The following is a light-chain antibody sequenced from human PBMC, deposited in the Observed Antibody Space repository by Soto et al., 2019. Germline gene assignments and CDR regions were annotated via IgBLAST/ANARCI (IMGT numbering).Light chain of an antibody. Sequence: QSALTQPASVSGSPGQSITISCTGTSSDVGGYTYVSWYQQHPGKAPKLMIYDVTNRPSGVSNRFSGSKSGNTASLTISGLQAEDEADYYCSSYTSRSTLVVFGTGTKLTVI. J-gene: IGLJ1*01. CDR2: DVT. CDR3: SSYTSRSTLVV. CDR1: SSDVGGYTY. V-gene: IGLV2-14*01.